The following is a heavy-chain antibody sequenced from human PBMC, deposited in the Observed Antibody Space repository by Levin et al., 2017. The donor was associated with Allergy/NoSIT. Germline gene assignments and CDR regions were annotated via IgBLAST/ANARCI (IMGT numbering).Heavy chain of an antibody. Sequence: GGSLRLSCAASGFTFSSFSINWVRQAPGRGLEWVSYISSSSSHIYYADSVKGRFTISRDNAKNSLYLQMNSLRAEDTAMYYCATSLYYYDNSGYYPEYDQHWGQGTLVTVSS. V-gene: IGHV3-48*01. J-gene: IGHJ1*01. D-gene: IGHD3-22*01. CDR1: GFTFSSFS. CDR2: ISSSSSHI. CDR3: ATSLYYYDNSGYYPEYDQH.